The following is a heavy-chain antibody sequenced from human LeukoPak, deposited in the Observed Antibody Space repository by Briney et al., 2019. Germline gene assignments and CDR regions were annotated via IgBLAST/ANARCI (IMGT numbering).Heavy chain of an antibody. CDR1: GGSISSGGYY. CDR2: FYYSGST. V-gene: IGHV4-31*03. J-gene: IGHJ3*02. CDR3: ARRDDSDAFDI. D-gene: IGHD5-24*01. Sequence: PSGTLSLTCTVSGGSISSGGYYWSWIRQHPGKGLEWIAYFYYSGSTYYNPSLKSRVTISVDTSKNQFSLKLSSVTAADTAVYYCARRDDSDAFDIWGQGTMVTVSS.